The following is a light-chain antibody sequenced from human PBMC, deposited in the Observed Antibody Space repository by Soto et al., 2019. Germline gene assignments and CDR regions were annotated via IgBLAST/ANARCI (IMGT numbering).Light chain of an antibody. V-gene: IGLV7-46*01. CDR3: LLSYRGAEEV. CDR1: TGAVTSGHY. J-gene: IGLJ2*01. Sequence: QAVVTQEPSLTVSPGGTVTLTCGSSTGAVTSGHYPYWFQQKPGQAPRTLIYDTNNKHSWTPARFSGSLLGGKPALTLSGAQPEDEAEYYCLLSYRGAEEVFGGGTKVTVL. CDR2: DTN.